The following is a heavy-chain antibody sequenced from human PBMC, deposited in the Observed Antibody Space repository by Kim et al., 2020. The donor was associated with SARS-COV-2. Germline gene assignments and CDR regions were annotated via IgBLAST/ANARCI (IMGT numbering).Heavy chain of an antibody. J-gene: IGHJ4*02. CDR2: GSYR. CDR3: ANMQY. V-gene: IGHV3-30*02. Sequence: GSYRGYADSGKGRFTLSRDSSKNTLYLQMNSLRVEDTAVYYCANMQYWGQGTLVSVSS.